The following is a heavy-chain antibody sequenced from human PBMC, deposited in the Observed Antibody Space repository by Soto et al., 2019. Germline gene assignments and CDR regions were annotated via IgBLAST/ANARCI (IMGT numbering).Heavy chain of an antibody. V-gene: IGHV1-18*01. Sequence: ASVNVSCKASGGTFSSYAISWMRQAPGQGLEWMGGISAFNGTANYAQKLQGRVTMTTDTSTSTAYMELRSLRSEDTAVYYCARAVAGDYWGQGTLVTVSS. J-gene: IGHJ4*02. D-gene: IGHD6-19*01. CDR2: ISAFNGTA. CDR3: ARAVAGDY. CDR1: GGTFSSYA.